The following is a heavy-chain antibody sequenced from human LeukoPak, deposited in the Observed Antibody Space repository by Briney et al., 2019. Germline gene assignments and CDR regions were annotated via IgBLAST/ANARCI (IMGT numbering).Heavy chain of an antibody. CDR1: GYTFNGYY. Sequence: ASVTVSCKASGYTFNGYYIHWVRQAPGQGLEWMGWINPNSGGTNYAQKFQGRVTMTRDTSISTAYIELRMRTSKTMAFNYGARVIAWELLGCDYWGQGTLVTVSS. CDR2: INPNSGGT. D-gene: IGHD1-26*01. J-gene: IGHJ4*02. V-gene: IGHV1-2*02. CDR3: ARVIAWELLGCDY.